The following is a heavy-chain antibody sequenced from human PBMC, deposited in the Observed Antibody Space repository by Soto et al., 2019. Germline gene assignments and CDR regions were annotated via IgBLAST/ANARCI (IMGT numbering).Heavy chain of an antibody. J-gene: IGHJ6*02. D-gene: IGHD3-3*01. CDR3: ARTKSVYYDFWSGYSLDV. V-gene: IGHV4-59*11. CDR1: GGSISSHY. Sequence: PSETLSHSCTVTGGSISSHYWSWIRQPPGKGLEWIGYIYYSGSTNYNPSLKSRVTISVDTSKNQFSLKLSSVTAADTAVYYCARTKSVYYDFWSGYSLDVWGQGTTVTVSS. CDR2: IYYSGST.